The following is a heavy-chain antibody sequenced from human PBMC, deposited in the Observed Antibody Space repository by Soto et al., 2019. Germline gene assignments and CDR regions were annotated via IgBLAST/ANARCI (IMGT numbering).Heavy chain of an antibody. J-gene: IGHJ4*02. Sequence: GGSLRLSCSASGFTFSSYAMHWVRQAPGKGLEYVSAISSNGGSTYYADSVKGRFTISRDNSKNTLYLQMSSLRAEDTAVYYCVKQRTPLKNIAVTYYNDYWGQGTLVTVSS. CDR2: ISSNGGST. D-gene: IGHD6-19*01. CDR1: GFTFSSYA. V-gene: IGHV3-64D*08. CDR3: VKQRTPLKNIAVTYYNDY.